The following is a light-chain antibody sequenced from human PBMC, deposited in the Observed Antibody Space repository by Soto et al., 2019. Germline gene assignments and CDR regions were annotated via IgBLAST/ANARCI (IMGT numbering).Light chain of an antibody. V-gene: IGKV1D-12*01. CDR2: AAS. J-gene: IGKJ3*01. Sequence: DIQMTQSPSSVSAFVGDRVTITCRASQGISSWLAWYQHKPGKAPKLLIYAASNLQSGVPSRLSSSGSGTGFTLTISCLQPEDFATYYCQQANSFPFTFGPGTKVDIK. CDR1: QGISSW. CDR3: QQANSFPFT.